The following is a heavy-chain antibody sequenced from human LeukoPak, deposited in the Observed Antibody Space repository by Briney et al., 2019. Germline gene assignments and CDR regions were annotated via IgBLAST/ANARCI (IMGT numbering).Heavy chain of an antibody. D-gene: IGHD3-9*01. Sequence: ASVKVSCKASGYTFTSYDINWVRQATGQGLEWMGWMNPNSGNTGYAQKFQGRVTMTRNTSISTAYMELSSLRSEDTAVYYCARELVYDILTGYPRYYFDYWGQGTLVTVSS. J-gene: IGHJ4*02. CDR3: ARELVYDILTGYPRYYFDY. V-gene: IGHV1-8*01. CDR1: GYTFTSYD. CDR2: MNPNSGNT.